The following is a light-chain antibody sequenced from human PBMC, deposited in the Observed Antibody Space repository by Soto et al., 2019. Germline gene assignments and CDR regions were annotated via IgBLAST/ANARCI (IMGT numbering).Light chain of an antibody. J-gene: IGKJ1*01. Sequence: AIQMTQSPSSLSASVGDRVTITCRASQAIRNDLGWYQQKPGKAPRLLIYSISSLHSDVPSRFSGSGSGTDFTLTISRLQPEDVATYYCLQDNNYPWTFGQGTRVEIK. V-gene: IGKV1-6*01. CDR1: QAIRND. CDR2: SIS. CDR3: LQDNNYPWT.